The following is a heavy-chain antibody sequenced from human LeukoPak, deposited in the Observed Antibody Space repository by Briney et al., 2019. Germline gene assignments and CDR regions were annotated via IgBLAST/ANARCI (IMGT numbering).Heavy chain of an antibody. Sequence: GRSLRLSCAASGFTFSSYDMHWVRQAPGKGLEWVAGISYDGSNKYYADSVKGRFTISRDNSKNTLDLQMTSLRAEDTAVYYYAKHAAAAGHGMDVWGQGTTVTVSS. J-gene: IGHJ6*02. D-gene: IGHD6-13*01. CDR1: GFTFSSYD. CDR2: ISYDGSNK. V-gene: IGHV3-30*18. CDR3: AKHAAAAGHGMDV.